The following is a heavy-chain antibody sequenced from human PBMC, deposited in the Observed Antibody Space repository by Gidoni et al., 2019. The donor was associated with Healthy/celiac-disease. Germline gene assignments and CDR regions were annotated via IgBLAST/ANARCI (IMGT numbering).Heavy chain of an antibody. CDR3: AKDLGGGITGTTRFRNY. CDR2: MSGSGGST. D-gene: IGHD1-7*01. V-gene: IGHV3-23*04. Sequence: EVQLVESGGGLVQPGGSLRLSCAASGFTFSSYAMSWVRQAPGKGLEWGSAMSGSGGSTYYADSVKGRFTIARDNSKNTLYLQMNSLRAEDTAVYYCAKDLGGGITGTTRFRNYWGQGTLVTVSS. J-gene: IGHJ4*02. CDR1: GFTFSSYA.